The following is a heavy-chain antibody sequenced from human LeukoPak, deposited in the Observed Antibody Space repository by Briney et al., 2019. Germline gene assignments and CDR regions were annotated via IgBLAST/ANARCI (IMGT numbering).Heavy chain of an antibody. D-gene: IGHD1-26*01. V-gene: IGHV3-23*01. CDR2: IAGNGGRT. CDR1: GFTFSSYA. Sequence: GGSLRLSCAASGFTFSSYAMNWVRQAPGKGLEWVSTIAGNGGRTWNADSVRGRFTTSRDNSKNTLYLQMNSLTAEDTAIYYCATRLRQEPTYWGQGTLVTVSS. J-gene: IGHJ4*02. CDR3: ATRLRQEPTY.